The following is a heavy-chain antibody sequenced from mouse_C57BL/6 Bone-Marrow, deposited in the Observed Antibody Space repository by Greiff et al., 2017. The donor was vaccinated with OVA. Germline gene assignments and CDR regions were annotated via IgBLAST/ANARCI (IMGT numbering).Heavy chain of an antibody. CDR1: GFTFSSYG. D-gene: IGHD1-1*02. J-gene: IGHJ3*01. CDR2: ISSGGSYT. Sequence: EVQLVESGGDLVKPGGSLKLSCAASGFTFSSYGMSWVRQTPDKRLEWVATISSGGSYTSYPDSVKGRFTIARDNAKNTLYLQMISLKSEDTAMYYCASGTAWFAYWGQGTLVTVSA. V-gene: IGHV5-6*01. CDR3: ASGTAWFAY.